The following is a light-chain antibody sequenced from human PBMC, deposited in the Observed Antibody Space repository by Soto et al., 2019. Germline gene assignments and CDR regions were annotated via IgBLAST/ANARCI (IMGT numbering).Light chain of an antibody. CDR3: QKYYNWPRN. Sequence: ILLTHSPSSLSASVLYIVTITFRASQGIDTSLAWYQQKPGKAPKLLIYAASNFQSGVPSRFSGSGSGTEFTLTINSLQAEDCAVYYCQKYYNWPRNFGQGTRLEIK. CDR1: QGIDTS. CDR2: AAS. J-gene: IGKJ5*01. V-gene: IGKV1-9*01.